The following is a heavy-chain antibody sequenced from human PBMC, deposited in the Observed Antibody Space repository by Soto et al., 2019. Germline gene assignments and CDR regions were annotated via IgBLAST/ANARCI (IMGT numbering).Heavy chain of an antibody. Sequence: PSETLSLTCTVSGGSISSSSYYWGWIRQPPGKGLEWIGSIYYSGSTYYNPSLKSRVTISADTSKNQFSLKLSSVTAADTAVYYCARKGIAVAGSVYWGQGRMVTVPQ. D-gene: IGHD6-19*01. CDR3: ARKGIAVAGSVY. J-gene: IGHJ4*02. CDR1: GGSISSSSYY. CDR2: IYYSGST. V-gene: IGHV4-39*01.